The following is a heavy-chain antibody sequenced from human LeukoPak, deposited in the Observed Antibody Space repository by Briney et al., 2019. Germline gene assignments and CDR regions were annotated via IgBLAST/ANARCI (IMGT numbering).Heavy chain of an antibody. J-gene: IGHJ4*02. D-gene: IGHD2/OR15-2a*01. V-gene: IGHV4-34*01. CDR2: INHSGST. CDR3: ARGFLPPMKD. CDR1: GFTFSNYA. Sequence: GSLRLSCVASGFTFSNYAMNWVRQPPGKGLEWIGEINHSGSTNYNPSLKSRVTISVDTSKNQFSLKLSSVTAADTAVYYCARGFLPPMKDWGQGTLVTVSS.